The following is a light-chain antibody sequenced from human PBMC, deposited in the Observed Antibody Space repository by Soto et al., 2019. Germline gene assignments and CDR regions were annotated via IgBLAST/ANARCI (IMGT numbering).Light chain of an antibody. CDR3: SSYAGSTNA. Sequence: QSVLTQPPSASGSPGQSVAISCTGTSSDVGGYNYVSWYQQHPGKAPKLMIYEVNKRPSGVPDRFSGSKSGNTASLTVSGLQAEDEADYYCSSYAGSTNAFGTGTKVTVL. CDR2: EVN. V-gene: IGLV2-8*01. CDR1: SSDVGGYNY. J-gene: IGLJ1*01.